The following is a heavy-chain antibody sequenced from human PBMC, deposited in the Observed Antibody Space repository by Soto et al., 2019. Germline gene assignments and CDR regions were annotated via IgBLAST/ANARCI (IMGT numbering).Heavy chain of an antibody. J-gene: IGHJ1*01. CDR3: ARGQVVAAQH. CDR1: GGSISSGGYY. V-gene: IGHV4-31*03. CDR2: IYYSGST. Sequence: SETLSLTYTVSGGSISSGGYYWSWIRQHPGKGLEWIGYIYYSGSTYYNPSLKSRVTISVDRSKNQFSLKLSSVTAADTAVYYCARGQVVAAQHWGQGTLVTVSS. D-gene: IGHD2-15*01.